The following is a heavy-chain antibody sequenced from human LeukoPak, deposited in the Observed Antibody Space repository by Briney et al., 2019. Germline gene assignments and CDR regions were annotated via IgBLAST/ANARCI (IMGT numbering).Heavy chain of an antibody. CDR1: GGTFSSYA. J-gene: IGHJ6*03. Sequence: ASVKVSCKASGGTFSSYAISWVRQAPGQGLEWMGGIISIFGTANYAQKFQGRVTITADKSTSTAYMELSSLRSEDTAVYYCARDDPHYDILTGYYNYYYYMDVWGKGTTVTVSS. CDR3: ARDDPHYDILTGYYNYYYYMDV. D-gene: IGHD3-9*01. CDR2: IISIFGTA. V-gene: IGHV1-69*06.